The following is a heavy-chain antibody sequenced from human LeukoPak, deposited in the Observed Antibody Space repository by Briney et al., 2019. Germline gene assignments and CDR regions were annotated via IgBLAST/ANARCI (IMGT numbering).Heavy chain of an antibody. D-gene: IGHD1-1*01. V-gene: IGHV1-18*01. CDR1: GYTFTSYG. CDR2: ISAYNGNT. CDR3: ASQLERPGNIAFDI. Sequence: GASVKVSCKASGYTFTSYGISWVRQAPGQGLEWMGWISAYNGNTNYAQKPQGRVTMTTDTSTSTAYMELRSLRSDDTAVYYCASQLERPGNIAFDIWGQGTMVTVSS. J-gene: IGHJ3*02.